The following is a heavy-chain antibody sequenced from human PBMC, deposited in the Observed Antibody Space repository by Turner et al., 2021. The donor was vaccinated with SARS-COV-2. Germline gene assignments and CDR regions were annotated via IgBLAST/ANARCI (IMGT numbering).Heavy chain of an antibody. J-gene: IGHJ4*02. Sequence: EEQLVESGGGLVQPGVSLRLSCTASGFTFSNWMHWVRQAPGKGLEWVANIKQDGSEKYFVDSVKGRFTISRDNAKNSLYLQMNSLRAEDTAVYYCARDPNSGASLWGQGILVTVSS. V-gene: IGHV3-7*04. CDR3: ARDPNSGASL. CDR2: IKQDGSEK. D-gene: IGHD2-15*01. CDR1: GFTFSNW.